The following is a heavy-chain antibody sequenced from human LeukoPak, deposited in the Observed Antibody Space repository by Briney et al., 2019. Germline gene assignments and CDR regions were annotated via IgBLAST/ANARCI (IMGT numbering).Heavy chain of an antibody. Sequence: PGRSLRLSCAASGFTFSSYAMHWVRQAPGKGLEWVAVISYDGSNKYYADSVKGLFTISRDNSKNTLYLQMNSLRAEDTAVYYCARVQGFWSGYSGYWGQGTLVTVSS. J-gene: IGHJ4*02. CDR3: ARVQGFWSGYSGY. V-gene: IGHV3-30-3*01. CDR1: GFTFSSYA. CDR2: ISYDGSNK. D-gene: IGHD3-3*01.